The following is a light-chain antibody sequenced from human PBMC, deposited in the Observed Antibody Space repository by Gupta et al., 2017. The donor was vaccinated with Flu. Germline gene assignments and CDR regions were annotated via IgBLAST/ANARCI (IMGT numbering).Light chain of an antibody. CDR1: QRRGFSDENIY. CDR2: KVS. V-gene: IGKV2-30*01. CDR3: MQATHWPYT. J-gene: IGKJ2*01. Sequence: VTLGKPASISCRSSQRRGFSDENIYLNWILQRPGQSPRRLIYKVSNRDSGVPDRFSGSGSGTDFTLKISRVEADDVGVYYCMQATHWPYTFGQGTKLEIK.